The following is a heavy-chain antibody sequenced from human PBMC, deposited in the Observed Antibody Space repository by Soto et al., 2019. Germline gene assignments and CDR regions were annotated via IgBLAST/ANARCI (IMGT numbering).Heavy chain of an antibody. D-gene: IGHD3-10*01. CDR1: GFTFGDYA. CDR3: SRVPPNNRGAPLDY. V-gene: IGHV3-49*03. CDR2: ITSKAYAGTT. Sequence: GGSLRLSCTASGFTFGDYAMIWFRQAPGKGLEWVGFITSKAYAGTTEYAATVKGRFTISRDDSKSIAYLQMNSLKTDDTAVYYCSRVPPNNRGAPLDYWGQGTLVTVSS. J-gene: IGHJ4*02.